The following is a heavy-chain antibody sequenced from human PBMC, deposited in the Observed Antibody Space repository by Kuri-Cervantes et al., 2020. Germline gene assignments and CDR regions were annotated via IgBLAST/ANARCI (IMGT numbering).Heavy chain of an antibody. CDR1: GASISSYY. Sequence: SETLSLTCTVSGASISSYYWSWIRQPAGKGLEWIGEINHSGSTNYNPSLKSRVTISVDTSKNQFSLKLSSVTAADTAVYYCARARGGYYYGSGTYGAWVDYWGQGTLVTVSS. CDR3: ARARGGYYYGSGTYGAWVDY. CDR2: INHSGST. D-gene: IGHD3-10*01. V-gene: IGHV4-34*01. J-gene: IGHJ4*02.